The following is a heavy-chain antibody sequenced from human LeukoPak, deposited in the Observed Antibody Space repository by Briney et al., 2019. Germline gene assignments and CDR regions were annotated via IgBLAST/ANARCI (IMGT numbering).Heavy chain of an antibody. CDR2: ISGSGGST. D-gene: IGHD6-13*01. Sequence: GGSLRLSCAASGFTFSSYSMSWVRQAPGKGLEWVSAISGSGGSTYYADSVKGRFTISRDNSKNTLYLQMNSLRAEDTAVYYCAKGDSSSWYPVGFDYWGQGTLVTVSS. CDR1: GFTFSSYS. CDR3: AKGDSSSWYPVGFDY. J-gene: IGHJ4*02. V-gene: IGHV3-23*01.